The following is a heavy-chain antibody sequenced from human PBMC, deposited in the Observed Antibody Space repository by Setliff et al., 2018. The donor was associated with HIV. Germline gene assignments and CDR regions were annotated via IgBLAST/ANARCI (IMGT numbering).Heavy chain of an antibody. Sequence: GESLKISCKGFGYKFTDYWVGWVRQMPGEGLAWMGVIYGDGSDPRYSPSFQGQVTISADKSISTAYLQWNSLKASDTAMYYCARTGYSSSWGRFSGYYYYMDVWGKGTTVTVSS. CDR2: IYGDGSDP. J-gene: IGHJ6*03. CDR3: ARTGYSSSWGRFSGYYYYMDV. V-gene: IGHV5-51*01. CDR1: GYKFTDYW. D-gene: IGHD6-13*01.